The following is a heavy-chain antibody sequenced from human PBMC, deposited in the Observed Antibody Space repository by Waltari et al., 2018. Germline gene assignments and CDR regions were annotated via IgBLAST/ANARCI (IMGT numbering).Heavy chain of an antibody. V-gene: IGHV3-7*01. CDR1: QFSFRHYH. D-gene: IGHD6-25*01. CDR2: INPDGSVK. Sequence: VQVVESGGGLVRPGGSLRLSWVASQFSFRHYHRSWVRQAPGKGLEWVANINPDGSVKFYVDSVKGRFIISRDNAKNSLYLQLNSLRDEDTAMYYCTTLSGDNFWGQGTLVIVSS. J-gene: IGHJ4*02. CDR3: TTLSGDNF.